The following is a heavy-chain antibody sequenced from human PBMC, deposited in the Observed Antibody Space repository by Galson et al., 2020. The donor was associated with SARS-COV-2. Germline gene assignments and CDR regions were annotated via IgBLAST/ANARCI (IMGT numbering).Heavy chain of an antibody. Sequence: ETSETLSLTCAVYGGSFSGYYWSWIRQPPGKGLEWIGEINHSGSTNYNQSLKSRVTISVDTSKNQFSLKLSSVTAADTAVYYCARGSIAAAGTVASYYYYGMDVWGQGTTVTVSS. CDR1: GGSFSGYY. CDR3: ARGSIAAAGTVASYYYYGMDV. D-gene: IGHD6-13*01. CDR2: INHSGST. V-gene: IGHV4-34*01. J-gene: IGHJ6*02.